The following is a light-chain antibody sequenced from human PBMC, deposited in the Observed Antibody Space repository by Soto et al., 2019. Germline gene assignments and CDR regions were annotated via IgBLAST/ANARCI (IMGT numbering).Light chain of an antibody. CDR3: QQYNNWPPYT. J-gene: IGKJ2*01. Sequence: EIVMTQSPGTLSVSPGERATLSCRASQSVSSSLAWYQQRPGQAPRLLIYGASTRATGVPARFSGSGSGTELTLPITSLQSEDFAVYYCQQYNNWPPYTFGQGTKLQIK. CDR2: GAS. V-gene: IGKV3-15*01. CDR1: QSVSSS.